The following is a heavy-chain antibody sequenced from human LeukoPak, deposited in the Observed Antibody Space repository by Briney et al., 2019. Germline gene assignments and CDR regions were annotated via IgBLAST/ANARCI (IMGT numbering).Heavy chain of an antibody. CDR3: ARLGLVGAERNPLGY. J-gene: IGHJ4*02. Sequence: GESLKISCKGSGYSFANYWIGWVRQMPGKGLEWMGIIYPGDSDTRYSPSFQGQVTISADKSISTAYLQWSSLKASDTAMYYCARLGLVGAERNPLGYWGQGTLVTVSS. CDR1: GYSFANYW. D-gene: IGHD1-26*01. CDR2: IYPGDSDT. V-gene: IGHV5-51*01.